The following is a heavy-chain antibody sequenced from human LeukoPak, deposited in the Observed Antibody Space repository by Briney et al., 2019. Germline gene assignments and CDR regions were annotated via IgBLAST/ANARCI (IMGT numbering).Heavy chain of an antibody. J-gene: IGHJ4*02. V-gene: IGHV3-21*01. CDR2: ISSSSSYI. D-gene: IGHD3-22*01. CDR1: GFTFSSYS. Sequence: PGGSLRLSCAASGFTFSSYSMNWVRQAPGKGLEWVSSISSSSSYIYYADSVKGRFTISRDNAKNSLYLQMNSLRAEDTAVYYCARESYDSSGYYGDWGQGTLVTVSS. CDR3: ARESYDSSGYYGD.